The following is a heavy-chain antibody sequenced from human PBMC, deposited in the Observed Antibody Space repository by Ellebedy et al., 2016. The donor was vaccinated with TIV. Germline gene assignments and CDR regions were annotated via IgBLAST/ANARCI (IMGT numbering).Heavy chain of an antibody. CDR2: ISGSGGST. D-gene: IGHD3-3*01. CDR3: AREGRYRFWSGPATHNYGMDV. J-gene: IGHJ6*02. CDR1: GFTFSSYA. V-gene: IGHV3-23*01. Sequence: GESLKISCAASGFTFSSYAMSWVRQAPGKGLEWVSAISGSGGSTYYADSVKGRFTISRDNSKNTLYLQMNSLRAEDTAVYYCAREGRYRFWSGPATHNYGMDVWGQGTTVTVSS.